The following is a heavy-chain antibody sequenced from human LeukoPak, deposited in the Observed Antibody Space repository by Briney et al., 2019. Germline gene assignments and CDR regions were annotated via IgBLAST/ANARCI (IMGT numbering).Heavy chain of an antibody. D-gene: IGHD3-10*01. Sequence: PGGSLRLSCEASGFNFDDYGMSWVRQAPGKGLEWVSSIIWNGCSTGYADSVKGRFTISRDNAKNSLYLQMNSLRAEDTALYYCARVYYSAHFDYWGQGTLVTVSS. J-gene: IGHJ4*02. CDR3: ARVYYSAHFDY. V-gene: IGHV3-20*04. CDR1: GFNFDDYG. CDR2: IIWNGCST.